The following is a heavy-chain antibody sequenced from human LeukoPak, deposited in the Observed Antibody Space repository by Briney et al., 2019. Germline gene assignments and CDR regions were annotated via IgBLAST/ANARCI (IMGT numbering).Heavy chain of an antibody. CDR1: VYTFTSYG. Sequence: ASVTVSCKSSVYTFTSYGISWVRQAPGQGLEWMGWISAYNGNTNYAQKFQGRVTMTTDTSTSTAYMELRSLRSDDTAVYYCARDSRYDEGYWGQGTLVTVSS. J-gene: IGHJ4*02. CDR3: ARDSRYDEGY. D-gene: IGHD5-12*01. V-gene: IGHV1-18*01. CDR2: ISAYNGNT.